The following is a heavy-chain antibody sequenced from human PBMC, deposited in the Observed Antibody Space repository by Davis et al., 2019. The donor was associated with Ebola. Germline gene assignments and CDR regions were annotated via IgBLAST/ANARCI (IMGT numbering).Heavy chain of an antibody. J-gene: IGHJ6*02. CDR2: IIPILGIA. V-gene: IGHV1-69*04. D-gene: IGHD3-9*01. CDR1: GGTFSSYA. Sequence: SVKVSCKASGGTFSSYAISWVRQAPGQGLEWMGRIIPILGIANYAQKFQGRVTITADKSTSTAYMELSSLRSEDTAVYYCARDGYDILTGYYSRGMDVWGQGTTVTVSS. CDR3: ARDGYDILTGYYSRGMDV.